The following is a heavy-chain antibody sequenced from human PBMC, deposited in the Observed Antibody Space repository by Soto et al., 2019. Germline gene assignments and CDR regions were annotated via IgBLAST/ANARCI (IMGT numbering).Heavy chain of an antibody. V-gene: IGHV1-69*13. CDR2: IIPIFGKA. Sequence: ASVKVSCKASGYTFTSYGISWVRQAPGQGLEWMGWIIPIFGKANYAQKFQGRVTITADESTSTAYMELSSLRSEDTAVYYCAVEFDYWGQGTLVTVSS. CDR1: GYTFTSYG. CDR3: AVEFDY. J-gene: IGHJ4*02.